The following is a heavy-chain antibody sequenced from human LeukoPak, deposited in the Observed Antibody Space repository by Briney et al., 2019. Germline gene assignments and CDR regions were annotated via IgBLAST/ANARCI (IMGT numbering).Heavy chain of an antibody. Sequence: PSETLSLTCTVSGGSMSSYYWSWIRQPPGKGLDWIGYIYYRGSTNYNPSLKSRVTISVDTSKNQFSLKVSSVTAADTAVYYCAGDTTVTSFGYWGQGTLVTVSS. J-gene: IGHJ4*02. V-gene: IGHV4-59*01. CDR1: GGSMSSYY. D-gene: IGHD4-11*01. CDR3: AGDTTVTSFGY. CDR2: IYYRGST.